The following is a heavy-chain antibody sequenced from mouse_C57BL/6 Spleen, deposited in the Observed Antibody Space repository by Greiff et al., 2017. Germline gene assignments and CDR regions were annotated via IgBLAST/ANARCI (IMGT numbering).Heavy chain of an antibody. V-gene: IGHV1-18*01. CDR2: INPNNGGT. CDR1: GYTFTDYN. CDR3: ARRPNYYGSSYDYAMDY. D-gene: IGHD1-1*01. J-gene: IGHJ4*01. Sequence: EVQLQQSGPELVKPGASVKIPCKASGYTFTDYNMDWVKQSHGKSLEWIGDINPNNGGTIYNQKFKGKATLTVDKSSSPAYMELRSLTSEDTAVYYCARRPNYYGSSYDYAMDYWGQGTSVTVSS.